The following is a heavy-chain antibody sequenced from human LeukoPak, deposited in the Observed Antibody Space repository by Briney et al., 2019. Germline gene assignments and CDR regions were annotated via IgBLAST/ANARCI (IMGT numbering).Heavy chain of an antibody. D-gene: IGHD3-3*01. CDR3: ARASDTTFWSGYSFDY. J-gene: IGHJ4*02. Sequence: ASVKVSCKASGYTFTGYYMHWVRQAPGQGLEWMGWINPNSGGTNYAQKFQGRVTMTRDTSISTAYMELSRLRSDDTAVYYCARASDTTFWSGYSFDYWSQGTLVTVSS. CDR2: INPNSGGT. V-gene: IGHV1-2*02. CDR1: GYTFTGYY.